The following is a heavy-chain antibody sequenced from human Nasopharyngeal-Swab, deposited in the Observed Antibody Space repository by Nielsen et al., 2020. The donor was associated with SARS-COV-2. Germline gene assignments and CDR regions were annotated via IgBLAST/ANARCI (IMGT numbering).Heavy chain of an antibody. Sequence: SVKVSCKASGGTFSSYAISWVRQAPGQGLEWMGGIIPIFGTANYAQKFQGRVTITADDSTSTAYMELSSLRSEDTAVYYCARLHTVTTFNYYYYGMDVWGQGTTVTVSS. J-gene: IGHJ6*02. CDR2: IIPIFGTA. CDR1: GGTFSSYA. D-gene: IGHD4-17*01. V-gene: IGHV1-69*13. CDR3: ARLHTVTTFNYYYYGMDV.